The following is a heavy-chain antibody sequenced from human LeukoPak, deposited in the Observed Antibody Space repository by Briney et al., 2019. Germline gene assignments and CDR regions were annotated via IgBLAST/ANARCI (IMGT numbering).Heavy chain of an antibody. D-gene: IGHD6-13*01. CDR3: ARVVFTVWRSSTIGWFDP. J-gene: IGHJ5*02. V-gene: IGHV3-21*01. CDR2: ISSSSSYI. Sequence: PGGSLRLSCAASGFTFSSYSMNWVRQAPGKGLEWVSSISSSSSYIYYADSVKGRFTISRDNAKNSLYLQMNSLRAEDTAVYYCARVVFTVWRSSTIGWFDPWGQGTLVTVSS. CDR1: GFTFSSYS.